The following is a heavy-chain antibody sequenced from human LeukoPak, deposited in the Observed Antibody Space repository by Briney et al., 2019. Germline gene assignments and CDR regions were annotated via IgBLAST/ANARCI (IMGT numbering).Heavy chain of an antibody. J-gene: IGHJ6*03. V-gene: IGHV3-23*01. CDR2: ISGSGGST. Sequence: ETLSLTCTVSGGSISNYHWSWIRQPPGKGLEWVSAISGSGGSTYYADSVKGRFTISRDNSKNTLYLQMNSLRAEDTAVYYCARRRAYYGSGSRYYYMDVWGKGTTVTISS. CDR3: ARRRAYYGSGSRYYYMDV. CDR1: GGSISNYH. D-gene: IGHD3-10*01.